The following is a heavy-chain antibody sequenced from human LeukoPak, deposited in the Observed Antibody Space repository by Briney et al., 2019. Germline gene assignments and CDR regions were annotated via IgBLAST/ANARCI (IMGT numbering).Heavy chain of an antibody. Sequence: PSETLSLTCAVYGGSFSGYYWSWIRQPPGKGLEWIGEINHSGSTNYNPSLKSRVTISVDTSKNQFSLKLSSVTAADTAVYYCARYSSSWYNYYYYYGMDVWGQDTTVPVFS. D-gene: IGHD6-13*01. CDR1: GGSFSGYY. J-gene: IGHJ6*02. CDR3: ARYSSSWYNYYYYYGMDV. V-gene: IGHV4-34*01. CDR2: INHSGST.